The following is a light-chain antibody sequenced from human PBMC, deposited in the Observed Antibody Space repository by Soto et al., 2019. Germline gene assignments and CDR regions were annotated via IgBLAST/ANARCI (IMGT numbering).Light chain of an antibody. CDR2: AAS. CDR3: QQYYSYPLS. Sequence: AIQMTQSPSSLSASTGDRFTITCRSSQGISSYLAWYQQKPGKAPKLLIYAASTLQSGVPSRFSGSGSGTDFSLTISCLQSEDFATYYCQQYYSYPLSFGGGTKVDIK. V-gene: IGKV1-8*01. J-gene: IGKJ4*01. CDR1: QGISSY.